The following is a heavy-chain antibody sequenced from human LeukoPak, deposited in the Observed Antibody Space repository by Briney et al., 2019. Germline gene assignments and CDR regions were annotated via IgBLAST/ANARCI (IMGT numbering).Heavy chain of an antibody. D-gene: IGHD7-27*01. CDR2: IYYSGST. CDR1: GGSISSSSYY. J-gene: IGHJ3*02. V-gene: IGHV4-39*07. Sequence: SETLSLTCTVSGGSISSSSYYWGWIRQPPGKGLEWIGSIYYSGSTYYNPSLKSRVTISVDTSKNQFSLKLSSVTAADTAVYYCARSEQLGISPSWAFDIWGQGTMVTVSS. CDR3: ARSEQLGISPSWAFDI.